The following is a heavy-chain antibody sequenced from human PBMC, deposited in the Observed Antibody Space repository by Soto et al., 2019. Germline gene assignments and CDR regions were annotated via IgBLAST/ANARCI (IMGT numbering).Heavy chain of an antibody. Sequence: ESGGGLVQPGGSLRLSCAASGFGFSRYRMSWIRQAPGKGLEWVANIEQDGSEKYYVDSVKGRLTISRDNAQNSLYLQMNSLRAEDTAVYYCARDHKGGYYYYGMDVWGQGTTVTVSS. J-gene: IGHJ6*02. CDR1: GFGFSRYR. CDR2: IEQDGSEK. CDR3: ARDHKGGYYYYGMDV. V-gene: IGHV3-7*01.